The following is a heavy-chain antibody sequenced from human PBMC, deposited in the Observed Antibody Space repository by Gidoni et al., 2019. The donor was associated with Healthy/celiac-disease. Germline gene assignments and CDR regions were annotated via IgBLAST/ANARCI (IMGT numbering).Heavy chain of an antibody. CDR1: GGSISSSRYY. V-gene: IGHV4-39*01. D-gene: IGHD2-21*01. CDR2: IYYSVST. J-gene: IGHJ5*02. CDR3: ARAKAEGDDCPNWFDP. Sequence: QLQLQESGPGLVKPSETLSLTCTVSGGSISSSRYYWGWIRRPPGTGLEWIGSIYYSVSTYYIPSLKSRVTISVDTSKNQFSLKLSSVTAADTAVYYCARAKAEGDDCPNWFDPWGQGTLVTVSS.